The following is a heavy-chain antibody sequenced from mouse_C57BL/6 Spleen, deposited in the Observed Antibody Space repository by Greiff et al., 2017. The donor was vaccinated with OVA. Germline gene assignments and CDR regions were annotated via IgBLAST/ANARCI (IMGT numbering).Heavy chain of an antibody. CDR1: GYTFTSYW. D-gene: IGHD1-1*01. CDR3: ARGALFNTTVVDSFDY. CDR2: IYPGSGST. V-gene: IGHV1-55*01. J-gene: IGHJ2*01. Sequence: QVHVKQPGAELVKPGASVKLSCKASGYTFTSYWMTWVKQRPGQGLEWIGDIYPGSGSTNYNEKFKSKATLTVDTSSSTAYMQLSSLTSEDSAVYYCARGALFNTTVVDSFDYWGQGTTLTVSS.